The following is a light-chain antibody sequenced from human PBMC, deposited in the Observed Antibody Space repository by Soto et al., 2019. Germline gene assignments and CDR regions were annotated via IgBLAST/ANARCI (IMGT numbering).Light chain of an antibody. V-gene: IGLV1-44*01. J-gene: IGLJ1*01. Sequence: QSVLTQSPSASGTPGQRVTISCSGGSSNIGSNTVNWYQQLPGTAPRLLIYSNNQWPSGVPDRFSGSKSGTSASLAISGLQSDDEADYYCGAWDDNLSAYVFGTGT. CDR1: SSNIGSNT. CDR2: SNN. CDR3: GAWDDNLSAYV.